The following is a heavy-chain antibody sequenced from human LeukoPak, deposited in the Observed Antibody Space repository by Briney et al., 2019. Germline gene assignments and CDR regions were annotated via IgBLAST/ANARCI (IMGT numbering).Heavy chain of an antibody. V-gene: IGHV1-18*01. D-gene: IGHD6-6*01. J-gene: IGHJ4*02. CDR1: GYTFTSYA. Sequence: ASVKVSCKPSGYTFTSYAISWLRQAPGQGLEWMGWISTYSGNTIYAQKVQGRVTMTTDTSTSTAYMELRSLRSDDTAVYYCARAQKYSNSLDFDYWGQGTLVTVSS. CDR2: ISTYSGNT. CDR3: ARAQKYSNSLDFDY.